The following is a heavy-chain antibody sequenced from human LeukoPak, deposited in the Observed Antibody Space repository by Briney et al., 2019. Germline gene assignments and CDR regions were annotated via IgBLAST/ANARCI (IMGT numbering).Heavy chain of an antibody. Sequence: GGSLRLSCAASGFTFSNAWMSWVRQAPGKGLEWVGRIKSKTDGGTTDYAAPVKGRFTISRDDSKNTLYLQMNSLKTEDTAVYYCTTGPGNYYYYGMDVWGQGTTVTVSS. CDR2: IKSKTDGGTT. V-gene: IGHV3-15*01. CDR3: TTGPGNYYYYGMDV. CDR1: GFTFSNAW. J-gene: IGHJ6*02.